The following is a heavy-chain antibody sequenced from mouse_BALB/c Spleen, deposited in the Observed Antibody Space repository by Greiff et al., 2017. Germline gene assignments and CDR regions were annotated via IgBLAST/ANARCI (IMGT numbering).Heavy chain of an antibody. CDR2: IWAGGST. CDR3: ARDLWLRGYFDY. V-gene: IGHV2-9*02. D-gene: IGHD2-2*01. J-gene: IGHJ2*01. Sequence: VMLVESGPGLVAPSQSLSITCTVSGFSLTSYGVHWVRQPPGKGLEWLGVIWAGGSTKYNSALMSRLSISKDNSKSQVFLKMNSLQTDDTAMYYCARDLWLRGYFDYWGQGTTLTVSS. CDR1: GFSLTSYG.